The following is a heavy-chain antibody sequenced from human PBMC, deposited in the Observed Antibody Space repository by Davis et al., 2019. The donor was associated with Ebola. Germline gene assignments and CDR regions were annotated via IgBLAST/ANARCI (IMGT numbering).Heavy chain of an antibody. CDR3: ARGVIAVAGTGWFDP. CDR2: INHRGST. CDR1: GGSFIGYS. V-gene: IGHV4-34*01. D-gene: IGHD6-19*01. Sequence: MPGGSLRLSCAVYGGSFIGYSWTWVRQPPGKGLEWIGEINHRGSTNYMTSLKSRVTMSVDTSKTQFSLKLMSVTAADTAVYYCARGVIAVAGTGWFDPWGQGTLVTVSS. J-gene: IGHJ5*02.